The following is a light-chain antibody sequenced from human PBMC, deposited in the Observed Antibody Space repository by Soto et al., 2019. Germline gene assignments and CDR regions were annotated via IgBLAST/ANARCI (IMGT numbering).Light chain of an antibody. V-gene: IGLV2-14*01. J-gene: IGLJ1*01. Sequence: QSVLTQPASVSGSPGQSITISCTGTSSDVGGYNYVSWYQQHPGKAHKFMIYDVSNRPSGVSNRFSGSKSGNTASLTTSGLQAEDEADYYCCSYTTSNTRQIAFGTGTKVTVL. CDR1: SSDVGGYNY. CDR2: DVS. CDR3: CSYTTSNTRQIA.